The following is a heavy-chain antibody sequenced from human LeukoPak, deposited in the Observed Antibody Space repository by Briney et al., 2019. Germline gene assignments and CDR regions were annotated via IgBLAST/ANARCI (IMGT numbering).Heavy chain of an antibody. V-gene: IGHV4-34*01. CDR2: INHSGST. J-gene: IGHJ5*02. CDR1: GGSFSGYY. Sequence: PSETLSLTCAVYGGSFSGYYWSWIRQPPRKGLEWIGEINHSGSTNYNPSLKSRVTISVDTSKNQFSLKLSSVTAADTAVHYCARGVLRFLEWQSIWFDPWGQGTLVTVSS. CDR3: ARGVLRFLEWQSIWFDP. D-gene: IGHD3-3*01.